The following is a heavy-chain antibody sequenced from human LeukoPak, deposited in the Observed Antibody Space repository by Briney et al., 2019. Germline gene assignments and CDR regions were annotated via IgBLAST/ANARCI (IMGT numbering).Heavy chain of an antibody. V-gene: IGHV3-20*04. J-gene: IGHJ6*03. Sequence: PGGSLRLSCAASGFTFDDYGMSWVRQVPGKGLEWVSGINWNGGSTGYADSVKGRFTISRDNAKNSLYLQMDSLRAEDTALYYCARHYYDSSGYYHYYYYYYMDVWGKGTTVTVSS. CDR2: INWNGGST. D-gene: IGHD3-22*01. CDR3: ARHYYDSSGYYHYYYYYYMDV. CDR1: GFTFDDYG.